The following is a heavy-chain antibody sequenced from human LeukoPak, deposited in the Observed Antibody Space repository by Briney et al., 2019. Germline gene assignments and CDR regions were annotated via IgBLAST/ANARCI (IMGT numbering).Heavy chain of an antibody. Sequence: GASVKVSCKASGYTFTSYGISWVRQAPGQGLEWMGWISAYNGNTNYAQKLQGRVTMTTDTSTSTAYMELRSLRSDDTAVYFCSSEIAAGGWFDPWGQGTLVTVSS. V-gene: IGHV1-18*01. CDR1: GYTFTSYG. D-gene: IGHD6-13*01. CDR2: ISAYNGNT. J-gene: IGHJ5*02. CDR3: SSEIAAGGWFDP.